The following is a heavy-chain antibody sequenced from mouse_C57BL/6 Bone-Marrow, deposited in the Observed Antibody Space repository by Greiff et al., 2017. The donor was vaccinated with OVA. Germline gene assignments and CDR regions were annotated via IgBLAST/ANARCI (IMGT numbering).Heavy chain of an antibody. CDR2: IDPENGDT. D-gene: IGHD2-3*01. V-gene: IGHV14-4*01. Sequence: VQLKQSGAELVRPGASVKLSCTASGLNIKDDYMHWMKQRPEQGLEWIGWIDPENGDTEYASKFQGKATITADTSSNTAYLQLSSLTSEDTAVYYCTTPYDGYLYYAMDYWGQGTSVTGSS. CDR3: TTPYDGYLYYAMDY. CDR1: GLNIKDDY. J-gene: IGHJ4*01.